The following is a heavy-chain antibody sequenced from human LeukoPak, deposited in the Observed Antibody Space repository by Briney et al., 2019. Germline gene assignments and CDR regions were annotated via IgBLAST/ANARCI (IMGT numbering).Heavy chain of an antibody. CDR2: INPNSGGT. Sequence: ASVKVSCKASGYTVTGYYMHWVRQAPGQGLEWMGWINPNSGGTNYAQKFQGRVTMTRDTSISTAYMELSRLRSDDTAVYYCARSPTVIRPFDYWGQGTLVTVSS. V-gene: IGHV1-2*02. CDR3: ARSPTVIRPFDY. CDR1: GYTVTGYY. D-gene: IGHD4-11*01. J-gene: IGHJ4*02.